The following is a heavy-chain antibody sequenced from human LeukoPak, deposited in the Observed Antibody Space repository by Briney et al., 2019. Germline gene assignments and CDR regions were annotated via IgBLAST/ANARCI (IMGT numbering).Heavy chain of an antibody. J-gene: IGHJ4*02. D-gene: IGHD4-17*01. CDR1: GGSISSGSYY. Sequence: SETLSLTCTVSGGSISSGSYYWSWIRQPAGKGLEWTGRISTTGSTNYNPSLKSRVTISVDTSKNQFSLRLSSVTAADTAVYYCARLHRTDYGDYLVYWGQGTLVTVSS. CDR3: ARLHRTDYGDYLVY. V-gene: IGHV4-61*02. CDR2: ISTTGST.